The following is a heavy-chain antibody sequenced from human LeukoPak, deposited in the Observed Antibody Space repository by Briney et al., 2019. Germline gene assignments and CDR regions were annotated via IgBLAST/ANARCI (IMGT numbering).Heavy chain of an antibody. CDR1: GFTFSNYA. CDR2: TISSGDNT. Sequence: GGSLRLSRAASGFTFSNYAMSWVRQAPGKGLEWVSATISSGDNTYYADSVKGRFTISRDNSKNTLYLQMNGLRAEDTAVYYCAKCTTWNTHYPIDYWGQGTLVTVSS. V-gene: IGHV3-23*01. CDR3: AKCTTWNTHYPIDY. J-gene: IGHJ4*02. D-gene: IGHD4-11*01.